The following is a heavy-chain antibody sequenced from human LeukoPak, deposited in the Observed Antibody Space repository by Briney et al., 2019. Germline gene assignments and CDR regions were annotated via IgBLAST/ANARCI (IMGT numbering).Heavy chain of an antibody. J-gene: IGHJ5*02. CDR1: RYTFTGYY. CDR2: INPNSGGA. CDR3: ARAMVPNNWFDP. V-gene: IGHV1-2*02. D-gene: IGHD2-8*01. Sequence: ASVKVSCKASRYTFTGYYMHCVRQAPGQGLEWMGWINPNSGGAKYAQKFQGRVTMTRDTSINTAYMELSRLGSDDTAGYYCARAMVPNNWFDPWGQGTLVTVSS.